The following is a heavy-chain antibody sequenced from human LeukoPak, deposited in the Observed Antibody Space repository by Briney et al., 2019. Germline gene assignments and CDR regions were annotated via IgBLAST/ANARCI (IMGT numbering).Heavy chain of an antibody. V-gene: IGHV1-18*01. CDR3: GRKSAARKISEFDY. Sequence: ASVKVSCKASGYTFTSYGISWVRQAPGQGLEWMGWISAYNGNTNYAQKFQGRVTMTTGSSTSTAYMELRSLRSDDTAVYYCGRKSAARKISEFDYWGQGTLVTVSS. CDR1: GYTFTSYG. J-gene: IGHJ4*02. D-gene: IGHD6-6*01. CDR2: ISAYNGNT.